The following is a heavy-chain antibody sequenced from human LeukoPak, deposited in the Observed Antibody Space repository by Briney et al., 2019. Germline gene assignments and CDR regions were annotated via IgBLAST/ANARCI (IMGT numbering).Heavy chain of an antibody. CDR2: INAGEGKT. CDR3: ARGSGWSEYYAMDV. V-gene: IGHV1-3*01. Sequence: ASVNVSCKASGYIFANYGMHWVRQAPGQGPEWMGWINAGEGKTKYLQKYQDRVTITRVTSASTAYMELSSLRSEDTAVYYCARGSGWSEYYAMDVWGQGTTVIVSS. J-gene: IGHJ6*02. CDR1: GYIFANYG. D-gene: IGHD6-19*01.